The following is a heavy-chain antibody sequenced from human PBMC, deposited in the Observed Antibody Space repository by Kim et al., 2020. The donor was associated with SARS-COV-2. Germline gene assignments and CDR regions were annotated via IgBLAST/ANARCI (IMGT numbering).Heavy chain of an antibody. CDR3: AKWGTSAYTGYFQH. Sequence: ADSVKGRFTISRDNSKNTLYLQMNSPRAEDTAVYYCAKWGTSAYTGYFQHWGQGTLVTVSS. V-gene: IGHV3-23*01. D-gene: IGHD3-16*01. J-gene: IGHJ1*01.